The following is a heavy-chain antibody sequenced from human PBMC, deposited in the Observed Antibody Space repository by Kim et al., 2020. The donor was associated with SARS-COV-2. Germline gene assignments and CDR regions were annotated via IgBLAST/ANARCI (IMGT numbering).Heavy chain of an antibody. V-gene: IGHV3-21*01. CDR3: ARDREGWEIES. J-gene: IGHJ5*02. CDR2: ISSTSKYI. D-gene: IGHD1-26*01. CDR1: GFTFSNSS. Sequence: GGSLRLSCAASGFTFSNSSMNWVRQAPGKGLECVSSISSTSKYIYYADSVKGRFTIPRDNAKNSLYLQMNSLRAEDTAVFYCARDREGWEIESWGQGTLVAVSS.